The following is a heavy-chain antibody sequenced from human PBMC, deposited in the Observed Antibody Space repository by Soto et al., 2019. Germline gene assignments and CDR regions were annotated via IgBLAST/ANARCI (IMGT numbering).Heavy chain of an antibody. CDR3: AAILDLYDSSGYYWFDP. V-gene: IGHV1-58*01. CDR2: IVAGSGNT. J-gene: IGHJ5*02. Sequence: QMPLVQSGPEVKKPGTSVKVSCKASGFTFTSSAVQWVRQARGQRLEWIGWIVAGSGNTNYAQKFQERVTITRDMSTSTAYMELSSLRSEDTAVYYCAAILDLYDSSGYYWFDPWGQGTLVTVSS. D-gene: IGHD3-22*01. CDR1: GFTFTSSA.